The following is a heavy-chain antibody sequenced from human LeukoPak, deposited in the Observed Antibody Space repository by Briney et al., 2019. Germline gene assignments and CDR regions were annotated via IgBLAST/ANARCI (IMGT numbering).Heavy chain of an antibody. V-gene: IGHV3-48*02. Sequence: GRSLRLSCATSGFSFTDYPMNWVRQAPGKGLEWISNIRTTAEGAKYAHYADSVKGRVTISRDDGKNTLYLHMNSLRDDDTAVYYCATDQRYAFDYWGQGILVTVSS. CDR2: IRTTAEGAKYA. CDR3: ATDQRYAFDY. J-gene: IGHJ4*02. CDR1: GFSFTDYP. D-gene: IGHD3-9*01.